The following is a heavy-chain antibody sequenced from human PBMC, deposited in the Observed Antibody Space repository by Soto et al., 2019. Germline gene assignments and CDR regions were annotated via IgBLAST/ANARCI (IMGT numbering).Heavy chain of an antibody. J-gene: IGHJ6*02. V-gene: IGHV3-74*01. CDR2: INSDGSST. CDR3: PRRGTRGDYSSSSGRAYYYYGMHX. D-gene: IGHD6-6*01. CDR1: GFTFSSYW. Sequence: GGSLRLSCAASGFTFSSYWMHWVRQAPGKGLVWVSRINSDGSSTTYEASVKGRFTISRDKDKKTLYLKMNSLRAEDTAVYYCPRRGTRGDYSSSSGRAYYYYGMHXWGQVTTVTVS.